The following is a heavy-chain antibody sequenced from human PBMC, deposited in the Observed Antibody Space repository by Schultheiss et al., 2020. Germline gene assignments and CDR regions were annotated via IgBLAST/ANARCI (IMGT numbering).Heavy chain of an antibody. V-gene: IGHV3-30*03. Sequence: GGSLRLSCAASGFTFSSYGMHWVRQAPGKGLEWVAVISYDGSDKYYADSVKGRFTISRDNSKNTLYLQMNSLRAEDTAVYYCAREQNDYDTYFGYWGQGTLVTVSS. CDR3: AREQNDYDTYFGY. J-gene: IGHJ4*02. CDR1: GFTFSSYG. CDR2: ISYDGSDK. D-gene: IGHD3-22*01.